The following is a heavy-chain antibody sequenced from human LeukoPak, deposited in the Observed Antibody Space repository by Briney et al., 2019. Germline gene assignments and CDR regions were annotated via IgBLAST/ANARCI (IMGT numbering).Heavy chain of an antibody. Sequence: ASVKVSCKVSGYTLTELSMHWVRQAPGKGLEWMGGFDPEDGETIYAQKFQGGVTMTEDTSTDTAYMELSSLRSEDTAVYYCATDRGGSYLFDYWGQGTLVTVSS. D-gene: IGHD1-26*01. CDR3: ATDRGGSYLFDY. CDR1: GYTLTELS. J-gene: IGHJ4*02. V-gene: IGHV1-24*01. CDR2: FDPEDGET.